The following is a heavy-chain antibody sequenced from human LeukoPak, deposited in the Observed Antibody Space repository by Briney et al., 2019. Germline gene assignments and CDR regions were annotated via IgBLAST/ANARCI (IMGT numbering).Heavy chain of an antibody. V-gene: IGHV4-59*01. J-gene: IGHJ4*02. CDR2: IYYSGST. D-gene: IGHD3-10*01. CDR3: ARDSDGGTIDY. CDR1: GGSISSYY. Sequence: PSETLSLTCTVSGGSISSYYWSWIRQPPGKGLEWIGYIYYSGSTNYNPSLKSRVTISVDTSKNQFSLKLSSVTAADTAVYYCARDSDGGTIDYWGQGTLVTVSS.